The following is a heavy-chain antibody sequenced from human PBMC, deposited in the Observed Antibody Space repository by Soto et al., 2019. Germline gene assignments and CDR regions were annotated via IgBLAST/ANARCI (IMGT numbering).Heavy chain of an antibody. Sequence: SETLSLTCTVSGGSISSYYWSWIRQPPGKGLEWIGYIYYSGSTNYNPSLKSRVTISVDTSKNQFSLKLSSVTAADTAVYYCGRLEVAAATIAYWGQGTLVTVSS. V-gene: IGHV4-59*01. J-gene: IGHJ4*02. CDR3: GRLEVAAATIAY. CDR1: GGSISSYY. CDR2: IYYSGST. D-gene: IGHD6-13*01.